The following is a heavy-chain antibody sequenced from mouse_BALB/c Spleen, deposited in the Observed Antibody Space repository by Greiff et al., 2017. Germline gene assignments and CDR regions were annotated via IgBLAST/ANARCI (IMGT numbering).Heavy chain of an antibody. CDR1: GFTFSSFG. D-gene: IGHD1-1*01. J-gene: IGHJ4*01. CDR2: ISSGSSTI. CDR3: ARYYGRAMDY. V-gene: IGHV5-17*02. Sequence: EVQLVESGGGLVQPGGSRKLSCAASGFTFSSFGMHWVRQAPEKGLEWVAYISSGSSTIYYADTVKGRFTIARDNPKNTLFLQMTSLRSEDTAMYYCARYYGRAMDYWGQGTSVTVSS.